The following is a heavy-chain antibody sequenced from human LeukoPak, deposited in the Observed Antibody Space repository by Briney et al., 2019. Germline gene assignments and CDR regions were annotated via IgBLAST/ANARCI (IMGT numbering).Heavy chain of an antibody. CDR1: GGSVSSGSYY. J-gene: IGHJ3*02. CDR3: AREGAYYDILTGYSPDAFDI. D-gene: IGHD3-9*01. CDR2: IYYSGST. V-gene: IGHV4-61*01. Sequence: SETLSLTCTVSGGSVSSGSYYWSWIRQPPGKGLEWIGYIYYSGSTNYNPSLKSRVTISVDTPKNQFSLKLSSVTAADTAVYYCAREGAYYDILTGYSPDAFDIWGQGTMVTVSS.